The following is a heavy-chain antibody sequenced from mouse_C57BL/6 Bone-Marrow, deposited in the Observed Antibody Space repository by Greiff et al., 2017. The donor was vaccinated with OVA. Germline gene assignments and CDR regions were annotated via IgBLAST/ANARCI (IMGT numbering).Heavy chain of an antibody. CDR1: GYTFTNYW. V-gene: IGHV1-63*01. J-gene: IGHJ1*03. Sequence: QVQLQQSGAELVRPGTSVKMSCKASGYTFTNYWIGWAKQRPGHGLEWIGDIYPGGGYTNYNEKFKGKATLTAEKSSSTAYMQFSSLTSEDSAIYYCARTGDGYYWYFDVWGTGTTVTVSS. CDR3: ARTGDGYYWYFDV. D-gene: IGHD2-3*01. CDR2: IYPGGGYT.